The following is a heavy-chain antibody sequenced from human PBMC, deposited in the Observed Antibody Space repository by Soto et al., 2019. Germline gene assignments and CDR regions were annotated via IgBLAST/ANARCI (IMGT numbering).Heavy chain of an antibody. CDR3: AKAVPLVREAFDI. V-gene: IGHV3-23*01. D-gene: IGHD3-10*02. Sequence: EVQLLESGGGLIQPGGSLRLSCAASGFTFSNFVMSWVRQAPGKGLEWVSSLSGSGTTTYYADSVKGRFTISRDNSKNTLYMEMDSLRVGDTAIYYCAKAVPLVREAFDIWGQGTMVTVSS. CDR1: GFTFSNFV. J-gene: IGHJ3*02. CDR2: LSGSGTTT.